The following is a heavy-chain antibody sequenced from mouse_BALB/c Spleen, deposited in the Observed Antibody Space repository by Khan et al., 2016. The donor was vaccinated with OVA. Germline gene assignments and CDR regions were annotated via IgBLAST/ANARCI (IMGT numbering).Heavy chain of an antibody. J-gene: IGHJ3*01. D-gene: IGHD2-1*01. V-gene: IGHV14-1*02. CDR2: IDPENGHT. CDR3: ARRGYGNDWFAY. Sequence: IQLVQSGAELVRPGALVKLSCKASGFNITDYYMHWVKQRPDQGLELIGWIDPENGHTIYDPKFQGKASIKADTSSNTAYLQLSSLTSEDTAVDYCARRGYGNDWFAYWGQGTLVTVSA. CDR1: GFNITDYY.